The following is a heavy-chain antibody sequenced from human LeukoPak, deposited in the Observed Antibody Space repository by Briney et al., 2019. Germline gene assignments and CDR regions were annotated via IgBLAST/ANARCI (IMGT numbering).Heavy chain of an antibody. CDR2: VRNKANSYTT. CDR1: GFTFSSYA. V-gene: IGHV3-72*01. Sequence: PGGSLRLSCAASGFTFSSYAMSWVRQAPGKGLEWVGRVRNKANSYTTEYAAAVKGRFTISRDDSKNSLYLQMNSLKSEDTALYYCARQMGDWGQGTLVTVSS. CDR3: ARQMGD. J-gene: IGHJ4*02. D-gene: IGHD1-26*01.